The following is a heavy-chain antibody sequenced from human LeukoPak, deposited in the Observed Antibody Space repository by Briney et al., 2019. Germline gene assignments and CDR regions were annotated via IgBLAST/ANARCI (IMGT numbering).Heavy chain of an antibody. CDR1: GFNLNNYG. J-gene: IGHJ4*02. D-gene: IGHD6-13*01. V-gene: IGHV3-23*01. CDR3: AKDGYSSSRYALLNYFDY. Sequence: PGGSLRLSCAASGFNLNNYGMSWVRQAPGKGLEWVSGISGSGGGSTYYADSVKGRFTISRDNSKNTLYLQMNSLRAEDTAVYYCAKDGYSSSRYALLNYFDYWGQGTLVTVSS. CDR2: ISGSGGGST.